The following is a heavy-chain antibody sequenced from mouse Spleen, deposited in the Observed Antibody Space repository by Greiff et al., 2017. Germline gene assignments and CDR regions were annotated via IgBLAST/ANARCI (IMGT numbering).Heavy chain of an antibody. CDR3: ARDPWLLPYSYYAMDY. D-gene: IGHD2-3*01. V-gene: IGHV5-4*01. CDR2: ISDGGSYT. J-gene: IGHJ4*01. CDR1: GFTFSSYA. Sequence: EVQLVESGGGLVKPGGSLKLSCAASGFTFSSYAMSWVRQTPEKRLEWVATISDGGSYTYYPDNVKGRFTISRDNAKNNLYLQMSHLKSEDTAMYYCARDPWLLPYSYYAMDYWGQGTSVTVSS.